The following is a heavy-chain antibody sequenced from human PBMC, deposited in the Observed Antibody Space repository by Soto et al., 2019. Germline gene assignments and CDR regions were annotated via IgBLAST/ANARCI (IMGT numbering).Heavy chain of an antibody. D-gene: IGHD6-6*01. Sequence: QVQLQESGPGLVKPSQTLSLTCTVSGGSISSGGYYWSWIRQHPGKGLEWIGYIYYSGSTYYNPSLQSRVTISVDTSKNQCSLKLSSVTAADTAVYYCARVPIAARRWYYFDYWGQGTLVTVSS. CDR1: GGSISSGGYY. CDR3: ARVPIAARRWYYFDY. V-gene: IGHV4-31*03. CDR2: IYYSGST. J-gene: IGHJ4*02.